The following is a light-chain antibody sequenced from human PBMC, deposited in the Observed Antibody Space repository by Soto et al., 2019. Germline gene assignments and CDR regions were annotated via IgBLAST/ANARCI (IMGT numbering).Light chain of an antibody. CDR1: SSDVGDYNY. J-gene: IGLJ1*01. V-gene: IGLV2-14*01. CDR2: DVS. Sequence: QSALTQPASVSGSPGQSITISCTGTSSDVGDYNYVSWYQQHPGKAPKLMIYDVSNRPSGVSNRFSGSKSGKTASLTISGLQAEDDADYYGSSYTSSSTLVVFGTGTKVTVL. CDR3: SSYTSSSTLVV.